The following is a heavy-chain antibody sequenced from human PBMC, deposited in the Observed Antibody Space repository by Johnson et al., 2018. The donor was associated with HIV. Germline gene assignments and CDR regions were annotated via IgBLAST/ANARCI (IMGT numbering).Heavy chain of an antibody. CDR2: IYSGGST. Sequence: VQLVESGGGVVQPGRSLRLSCAASGFTVSSNYMSWVRQAPGKGLEWVSVIYSGGSTYYADSVKGRFTISRYNSKNTLYLQMNSLRAEDTAIYYCARLPVTTNSEDAFDIWGQGTMVTVSS. J-gene: IGHJ3*02. CDR1: GFTVSSNY. D-gene: IGHD4-17*01. V-gene: IGHV3-53*01. CDR3: ARLPVTTNSEDAFDI.